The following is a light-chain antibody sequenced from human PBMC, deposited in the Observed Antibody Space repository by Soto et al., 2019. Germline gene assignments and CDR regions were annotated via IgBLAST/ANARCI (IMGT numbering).Light chain of an antibody. V-gene: IGLV1-44*01. CDR2: SND. J-gene: IGLJ2*01. CDR3: AAWDDSLNGVV. Sequence: QSVLTQPPSASATPGQRVPISCSGGSSNIGSHTVNWYQQVPGAAPKLLIYSNDQRPSGVPDRFSGSKSGTSASLAISGLQSEDEGDYYCAAWDDSLNGVVFGGGTKLTVL. CDR1: SSNIGSHT.